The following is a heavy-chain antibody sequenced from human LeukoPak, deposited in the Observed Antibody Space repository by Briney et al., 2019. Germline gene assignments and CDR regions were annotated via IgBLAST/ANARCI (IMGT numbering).Heavy chain of an antibody. CDR2: IVVGSGNT. V-gene: IGHV1-58*02. J-gene: IGHJ6*03. Sequence: SVKVSCKASGFTFTSSAMQWVRQARGQRLEWIGWIVVGSGNTNYAQKFQGRVTMTEDTSKDTAYMELSSLRSEDTAVYYCATGGYGDYYYMDVWGKGTTVTVSS. CDR3: ATGGYGDYYYMDV. D-gene: IGHD4-17*01. CDR1: GFTFTSSA.